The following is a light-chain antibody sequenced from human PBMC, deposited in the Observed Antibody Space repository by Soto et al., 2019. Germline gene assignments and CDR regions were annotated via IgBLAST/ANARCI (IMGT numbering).Light chain of an antibody. V-gene: IGKV1-39*01. CDR1: QSISSY. CDR2: AAS. Sequence: DIQMTQSPSSLSASVGDRVTITCRASQSISSYLNWYQQKPGKAPKLLIYAASSLQSMVPSRFSGSGSGTDFTLTISSLQPEDFATYYCQQSYSTLWTFGQGTKVEIK. CDR3: QQSYSTLWT. J-gene: IGKJ1*01.